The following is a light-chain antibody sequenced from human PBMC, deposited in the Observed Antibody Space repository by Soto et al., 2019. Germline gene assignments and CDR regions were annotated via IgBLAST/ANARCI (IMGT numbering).Light chain of an antibody. CDR1: SSNIGSNT. CDR2: TNS. CDR3: AAWDDSLTVV. V-gene: IGLV1-44*01. J-gene: IGLJ2*01. Sequence: QSVLTQPPSASGTPGQRVTISCSGSSSNIGSNTVNWYQQLPGTAPKLLIYTNSERPSGVPDRFSGSKSGTSASLAISGFQSEDEADYYCAAWDDSLTVVFGGGTKLTVL.